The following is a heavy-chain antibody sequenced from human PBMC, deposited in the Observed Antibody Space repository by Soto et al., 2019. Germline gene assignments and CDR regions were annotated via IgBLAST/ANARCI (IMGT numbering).Heavy chain of an antibody. CDR2: FIPVYRTL. CDR3: ATGVSWIGYFTLDF. J-gene: IGHJ4*02. V-gene: IGHV1-69*13. CDR1: GGSFGNSA. D-gene: IGHD3-3*01. Sequence: SVKVSCKASGGSFGNSAINWVRQTPGQGLEWLGGFIPVYRTLNYAQKFQGRVKITADASTGTAYMTLSSLASDDTAVYYCATGVSWIGYFTLDFSGQGTRVTVSS.